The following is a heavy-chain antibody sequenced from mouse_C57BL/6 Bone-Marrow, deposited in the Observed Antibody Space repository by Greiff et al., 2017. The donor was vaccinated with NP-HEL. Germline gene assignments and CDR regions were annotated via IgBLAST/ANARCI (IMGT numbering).Heavy chain of an antibody. V-gene: IGHV14-4*01. CDR2: IDPENGDT. J-gene: IGHJ3*01. CDR1: GFNIKDDY. CDR3: TTAGSWFAY. Sequence: EVQLQQSGAELVRPGASVKLSCTASGFNIKDDYMHWVKQRPEQGLEWIGWIDPENGDTEYASKFQGKATITADTSSNTAYLQLSSLTSEDTAVYSCTTAGSWFAYWGQGTLVTVSA.